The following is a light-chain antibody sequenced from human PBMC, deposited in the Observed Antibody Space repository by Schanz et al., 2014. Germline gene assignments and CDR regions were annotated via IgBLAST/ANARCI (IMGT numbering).Light chain of an antibody. CDR3: QQSYTTPRT. J-gene: IGKJ1*01. CDR1: QFISSY. Sequence: DIQMTQSPSSLSASVGDRVTITCRASQFISSYLNWYQQKPGKAPNLLIYAASSLQSGVPSRFSGSGSGTDFTLSISSLQPEDFATYYCQQSYTTPRTFGQGTKVEIK. V-gene: IGKV1-39*01. CDR2: AAS.